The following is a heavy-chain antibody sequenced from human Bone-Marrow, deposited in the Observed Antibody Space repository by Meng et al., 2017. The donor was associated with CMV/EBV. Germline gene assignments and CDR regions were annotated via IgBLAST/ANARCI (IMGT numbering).Heavy chain of an antibody. Sequence: SETLSLTCAVYGGSFSGYYWSWIRQPPGKGLEWIGEINHSGSTNYNPSLKSRVTISVDTSKNQFSLKLSSVTAADTAVYYCARAWSGPVTTGLWFDPWGQGTLVTSPQ. CDR2: INHSGST. J-gene: IGHJ5*02. CDR3: ARAWSGPVTTGLWFDP. V-gene: IGHV4-34*01. CDR1: GGSFSGYY. D-gene: IGHD4-17*01.